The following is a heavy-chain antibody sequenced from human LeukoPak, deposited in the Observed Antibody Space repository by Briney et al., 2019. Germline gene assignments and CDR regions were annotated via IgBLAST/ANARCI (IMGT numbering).Heavy chain of an antibody. J-gene: IGHJ4*02. Sequence: PGGSLRLSCAASGFSFTNYAMNWVRQPPGKGLEWVSSLSGGGTTYYADSVKGRFTISTDNSKNTLYLQMNSLRAEDTAVYYCAKQIQLWYFDYWGQGTLVTVSS. CDR1: GFSFTNYA. V-gene: IGHV3-23*01. D-gene: IGHD5-18*01. CDR3: AKQIQLWYFDY. CDR2: LSGGGTT.